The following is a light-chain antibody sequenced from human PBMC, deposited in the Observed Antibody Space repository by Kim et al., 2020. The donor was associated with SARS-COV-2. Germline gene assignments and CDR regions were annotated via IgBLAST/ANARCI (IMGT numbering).Light chain of an antibody. J-gene: IGLJ3*02. CDR2: GKN. CDR1: SLRSYY. CDR3: AAWDDSLSGPV. Sequence: ALGQTVRITCQGDSLRSYYASWYQQKPGQAPVLVIYGKNNRPSGVPDRFSGSKSGTSASLAISGLRSEDEADYYCAAWDDSLSGPVFGGGTQLTVL. V-gene: IGLV3-19*01.